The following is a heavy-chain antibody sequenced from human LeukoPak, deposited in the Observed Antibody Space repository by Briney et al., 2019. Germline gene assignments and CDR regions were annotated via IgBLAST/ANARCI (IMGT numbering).Heavy chain of an antibody. J-gene: IGHJ4*02. CDR1: GGSISSGGYY. CDR3: ARDWGQSDYYFDY. Sequence: SETLSLTCTVSGGSISSGGYYWSWIRQHPGKGLEWIGYIYYSGSTYYNPSLKSRVTISVDTSKNQFSLKLSSVSAADTAVYYCARDWGQSDYYFDYWGQGTLVTVSS. D-gene: IGHD3-16*01. CDR2: IYYSGST. V-gene: IGHV4-31*03.